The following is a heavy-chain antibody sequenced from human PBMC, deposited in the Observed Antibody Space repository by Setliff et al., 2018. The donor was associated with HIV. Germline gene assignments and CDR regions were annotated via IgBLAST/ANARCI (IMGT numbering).Heavy chain of an antibody. CDR3: ARDRSIIMTFGGGNDAFDI. Sequence: ASVKVSCKASGYTFTSYGISWVRQAPGQGLEWMGWISAYNGNTNYAQKFQGRVTMTTDTSTTTAYMELRSLRSDDTAVYYCARDRSIIMTFGGGNDAFDIWGQGTTVTVSS. J-gene: IGHJ3*02. V-gene: IGHV1-18*01. D-gene: IGHD3-16*01. CDR2: ISAYNGNT. CDR1: GYTFTSYG.